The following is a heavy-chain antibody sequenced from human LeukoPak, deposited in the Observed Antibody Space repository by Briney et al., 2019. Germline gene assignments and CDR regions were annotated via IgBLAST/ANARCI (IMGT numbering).Heavy chain of an antibody. Sequence: GGSLRPSCAASGFTFISYSVNWVRQAPGKGLEWVSYISSSSSTIYYADSVKGRFTISIDNAKNSLYLQMNSLRAEDTAVYYCARDLGFWEYYDSRGYFDSSGQGTLGPVSS. V-gene: IGHV3-48*01. J-gene: IGHJ4*02. CDR1: GFTFISYS. CDR3: ARDLGFWEYYDSRGYFDS. CDR2: ISSSSSTI. D-gene: IGHD3-22*01.